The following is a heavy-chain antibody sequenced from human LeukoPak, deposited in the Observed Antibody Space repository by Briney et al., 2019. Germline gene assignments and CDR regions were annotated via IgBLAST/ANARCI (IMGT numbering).Heavy chain of an antibody. Sequence: PGGSLRLSCAASGFTFSSYWMHWVRQAPGKGLVWVSRINSDGSSTSYADSVKGRFTISRDNSKNTLYLQMNSLRAEDTAVYYCANSPLYSSSWYADYWGQGALVTVSS. D-gene: IGHD6-13*01. V-gene: IGHV3-74*01. J-gene: IGHJ4*02. CDR2: INSDGSST. CDR1: GFTFSSYW. CDR3: ANSPLYSSSWYADY.